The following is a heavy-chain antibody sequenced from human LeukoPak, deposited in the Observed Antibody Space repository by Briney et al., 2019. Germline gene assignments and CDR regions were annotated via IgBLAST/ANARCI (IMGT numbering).Heavy chain of an antibody. V-gene: IGHV4-39*01. Sequence: SETLSLTCTVSGSSISSSSHYWGWIRQPPGKGLEWIGSIYYSGSTYYNPSLKSRVTISVDTSKNQFSLKLSSVTAADTAVYYCASRAYYYDSSGYGPFDYWGQGTLVTVSS. J-gene: IGHJ4*02. D-gene: IGHD3-22*01. CDR1: GSSISSSSHY. CDR2: IYYSGST. CDR3: ASRAYYYDSSGYGPFDY.